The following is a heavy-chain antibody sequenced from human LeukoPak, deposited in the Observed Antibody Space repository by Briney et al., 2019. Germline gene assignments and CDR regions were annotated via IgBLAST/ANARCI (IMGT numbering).Heavy chain of an antibody. Sequence: PGGSLRLSCAASRFTFSSYSMNWVRQAPGKGLEWVSSISSSGSYIYYADSVRGRFTISRDNAKDSLYLQMNSLGPEDTAVYYCARDPYSGNYGNYYYYYMDVWGKGTTVTISS. CDR3: ARDPYSGNYGNYYYYYMDV. J-gene: IGHJ6*03. D-gene: IGHD1-26*01. CDR1: RFTFSSYS. V-gene: IGHV3-21*01. CDR2: ISSSGSYI.